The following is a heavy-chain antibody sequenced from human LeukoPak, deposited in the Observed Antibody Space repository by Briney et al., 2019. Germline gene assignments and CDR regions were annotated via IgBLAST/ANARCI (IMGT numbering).Heavy chain of an antibody. Sequence: SETLSLTCTVSGYSISSGYYWSWIRPAPGKGLEWIGFISYSGYTSYSPSLKSRVPISVDTSKSQFSLRLSSMTAADTAIYYCARGRNDNGGMFFDSWAQGTLVTVSS. CDR1: GYSISSGYY. J-gene: IGHJ4*02. D-gene: IGHD4-23*01. CDR3: ARGRNDNGGMFFDS. V-gene: IGHV4-61*01. CDR2: ISYSGYT.